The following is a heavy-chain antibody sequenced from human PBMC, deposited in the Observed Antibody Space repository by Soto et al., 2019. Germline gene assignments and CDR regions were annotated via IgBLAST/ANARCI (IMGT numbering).Heavy chain of an antibody. CDR1: GGSISSSSYY. Sequence: SETLSLTCTVSGGSISSSSYYWGWIRQPPGKGLEWIGSIYYSGSTYYNPSLKSRVTISVDTSKNQFSLKLSSVTAADTAVYYCARHRIAAAVAYNWFDPWGQGTLVTVSS. J-gene: IGHJ5*02. CDR2: IYYSGST. V-gene: IGHV4-39*01. D-gene: IGHD6-13*01. CDR3: ARHRIAAAVAYNWFDP.